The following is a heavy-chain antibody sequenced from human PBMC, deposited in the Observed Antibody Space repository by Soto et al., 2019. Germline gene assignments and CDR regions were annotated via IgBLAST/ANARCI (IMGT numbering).Heavy chain of an antibody. Sequence: QVQLVQSGAEVKKPGASVKVSCKASGYTFPSYGITWVRQAPGLGLEWMGWISAYNGNKNYAQKLQGRVTNTTGTSTSPAYRELRSRRSYDTAGSCCARGNVLTGGYGGQGTLVTVSS. CDR2: ISAYNGNK. D-gene: IGHD3-16*01. J-gene: IGHJ4*02. V-gene: IGHV1-18*01. CDR3: ARGNVLTGGY. CDR1: GYTFPSYG.